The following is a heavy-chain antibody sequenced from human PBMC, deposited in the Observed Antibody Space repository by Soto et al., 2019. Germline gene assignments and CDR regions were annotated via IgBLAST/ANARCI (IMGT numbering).Heavy chain of an antibody. D-gene: IGHD4-17*01. CDR3: ATHDYGDYSLDY. J-gene: IGHJ4*02. Sequence: SETLSLTCTVSGGSISGYYWSWIRQPPGKGLEWIGYIYYSGSTNYNPSLKSRVTISVDTSKNQFSLKLSSVTAADTAVYYCATHDYGDYSLDYWGQGTLVTVSS. CDR1: GGSISGYY. V-gene: IGHV4-59*01. CDR2: IYYSGST.